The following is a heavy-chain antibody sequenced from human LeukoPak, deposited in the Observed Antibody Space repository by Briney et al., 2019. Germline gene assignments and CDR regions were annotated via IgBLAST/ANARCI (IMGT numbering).Heavy chain of an antibody. D-gene: IGHD3-3*01. J-gene: IGHJ4*02. CDR3: ARGNTIFGVVPSYFDY. CDR1: GGSFSGYY. Sequence: PSETLSLTCAVYGGSFSGYYWSWIRQPPGKGLEWIGEINHSGSTNYNPSLKSRVTISVDTSKNQFSLKLSSVTAADTAVYYCARGNTIFGVVPSYFDYWGQGTLVTVYS. V-gene: IGHV4-34*01. CDR2: INHSGST.